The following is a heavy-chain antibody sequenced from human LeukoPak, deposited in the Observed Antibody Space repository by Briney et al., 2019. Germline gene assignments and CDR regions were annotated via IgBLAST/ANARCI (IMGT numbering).Heavy chain of an antibody. CDR1: GFTFSSYS. J-gene: IGHJ3*02. CDR3: ARDLERFHDAFDI. D-gene: IGHD1-1*01. V-gene: IGHV3-21*01. Sequence: GGSLRLSCAASGFTFSSYSMNWVRQAPGRGLEWVSSISSSSYIYYADSVKGRFTISRDNAKNSLYLQMNSLRAEDTAVYYCARDLERFHDAFDIWGQGTMVTVSS. CDR2: ISSSSYI.